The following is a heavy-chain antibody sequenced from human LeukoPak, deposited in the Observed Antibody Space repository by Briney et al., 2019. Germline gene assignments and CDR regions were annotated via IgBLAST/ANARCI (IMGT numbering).Heavy chain of an antibody. Sequence: SEILSLTCTVSGGSISSGSYYWSWIRQPAGKGLEWIGRIYTSGSTNYNPSLKSRVTISVDTSKNQFSLKLSSVTAADTAVYYCARSCITIFGVVTLGAFDIWGQGTMVTVSS. V-gene: IGHV4-61*02. CDR3: ARSCITIFGVVTLGAFDI. CDR1: GGSISSGSYY. J-gene: IGHJ3*02. D-gene: IGHD3-3*01. CDR2: IYTSGST.